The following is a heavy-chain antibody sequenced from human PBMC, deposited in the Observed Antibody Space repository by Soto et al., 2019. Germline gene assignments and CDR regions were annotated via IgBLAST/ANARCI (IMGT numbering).Heavy chain of an antibody. Sequence: PSETLSLTCAVSGGSFSGYIWTWIRQTPGKGLQWNGQINHSGSSIYNPSLKNRVTISTMSNNKFSLELSSVTAADTAVYYCTRGLFSGSSYSGSWYYFDSWGQGTMVTVSS. CDR1: GGSFSGYI. J-gene: IGHJ4*02. CDR2: INHSGSS. V-gene: IGHV4-34*01. D-gene: IGHD1-26*01. CDR3: TRGLFSGSSYSGSWYYFDS.